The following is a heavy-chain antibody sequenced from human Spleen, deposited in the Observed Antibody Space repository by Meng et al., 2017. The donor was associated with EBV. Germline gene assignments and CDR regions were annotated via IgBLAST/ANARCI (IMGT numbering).Heavy chain of an antibody. CDR3: ARVELPAAIGHFGY. CDR2: IYYNGSP. Sequence: QPPTQESVPALATPSATPSLTCTVSGGSISRSSYYWCWIRQPPGKGLEWIGSIYYNGSPFYNPSLKSRVSISVDTSKNQFSLKLSSVTAADTAVFYCARVELPAAIGHFGYWGQGTLVTVSS. CDR1: GGSISRSSYY. J-gene: IGHJ4*02. D-gene: IGHD2-2*01. V-gene: IGHV4-39*01.